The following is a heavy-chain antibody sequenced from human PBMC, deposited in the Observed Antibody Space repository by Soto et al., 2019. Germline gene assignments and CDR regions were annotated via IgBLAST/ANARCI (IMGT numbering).Heavy chain of an antibody. CDR1: GFTFSSYG. J-gene: IGHJ3*02. V-gene: IGHV3-33*01. CDR2: IWYDGSNK. CDR3: ARDQSITIFGVGTDAFDI. D-gene: IGHD3-3*01. Sequence: PGGSLRLSCAASGFTFSSYGMHWVRQAPGKGLEWAAVIWYDGSNKYYADSVKGRFTISRDNSKNTLYLQMNSLRAEDTAVYYCARDQSITIFGVGTDAFDIWAKGQWSPSPQ.